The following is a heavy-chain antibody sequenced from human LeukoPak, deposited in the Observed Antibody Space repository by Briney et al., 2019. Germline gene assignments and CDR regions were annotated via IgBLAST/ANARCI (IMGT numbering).Heavy chain of an antibody. J-gene: IGHJ6*03. Sequence: PGGSLRLSCAASGFTFSSYAMTWVRQAPGKGLEWVSLISWDGGSTYYADSVKGRFTISRDNSKNSLYLQMNSLRTEDTALYYCAKGVDYYYYMDVWGKGTTVTVSS. CDR3: AKGVDYYYYMDV. CDR1: GFTFSSYA. CDR2: ISWDGGST. D-gene: IGHD2-15*01. V-gene: IGHV3-43*01.